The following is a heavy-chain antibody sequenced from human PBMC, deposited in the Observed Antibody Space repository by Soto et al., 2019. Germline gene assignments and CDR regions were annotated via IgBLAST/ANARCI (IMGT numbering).Heavy chain of an antibody. CDR2: VDHSGST. V-gene: IGHV4-38-2*01. J-gene: IGHJ4*02. CDR1: GYVITSGYY. D-gene: IGHD5-12*01. CDR3: ARYFHTYSGPPI. Sequence: ETLSLTCVVSGYVITSGYYWGWIRQPPGKGLEWIGTVDHSGSTYYDPSLQGRVTISIDTSKNQFSLKLASVTAADTALYYCARYFHTYSGPPIWGQGTLVTVSS.